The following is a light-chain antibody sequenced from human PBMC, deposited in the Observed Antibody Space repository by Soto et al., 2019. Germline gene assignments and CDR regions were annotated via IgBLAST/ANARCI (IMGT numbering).Light chain of an antibody. CDR2: WAS. Sequence: DIVMTQSPDSLAVSLGERATINCKSSQSVLYSSNNKNYLAWYQQKPGQPPKLLIYWASTRESGVPDRFSGSRSRTEFTLNISSLQAEDVAVYYCQQYYSTPLTFGGGTKVEIK. CDR3: QQYYSTPLT. CDR1: QSVLYSSNNKNY. V-gene: IGKV4-1*01. J-gene: IGKJ4*01.